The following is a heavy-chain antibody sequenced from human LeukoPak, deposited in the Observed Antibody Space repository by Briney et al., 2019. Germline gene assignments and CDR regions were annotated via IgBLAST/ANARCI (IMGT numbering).Heavy chain of an antibody. J-gene: IGHJ4*02. CDR2: IIPILGIA. V-gene: IGHV1-69*02. CDR3: ASNEKRTYCSSTSCSYFDY. D-gene: IGHD2-2*01. Sequence: SVKVSSKASGGTFSSYTIRWVRQAPGQGLEWMGRIIPILGIANYAQKFQGRVTITADKSTSTAYMELSSLRSEDTAVYYCASNEKRTYCSSTSCSYFDYWGQGTLVTVSS. CDR1: GGTFSSYT.